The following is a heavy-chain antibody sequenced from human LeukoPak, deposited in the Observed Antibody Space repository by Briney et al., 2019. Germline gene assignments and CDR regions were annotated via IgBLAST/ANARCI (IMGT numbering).Heavy chain of an antibody. D-gene: IGHD3-22*01. CDR2: ISTSGST. J-gene: IGHJ4*02. V-gene: IGHV4-4*07. CDR1: GGSISSYY. Sequence: PSETLSLTCTISGGSISSYYWSWIRQPAGKGLEWIGRISTSGSTNCNPSLKSRVTMSVDTSKNQFSLKLSSVTAADTAVYYCARGDDSSGQGYWGQGALVTVSS. CDR3: ARGDDSSGQGY.